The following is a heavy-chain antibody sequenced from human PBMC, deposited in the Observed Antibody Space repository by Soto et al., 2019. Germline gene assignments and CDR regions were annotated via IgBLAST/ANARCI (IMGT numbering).Heavy chain of an antibody. J-gene: IGHJ6*03. V-gene: IGHV1-8*01. CDR2: MNPNSGNT. D-gene: IGHD4-17*01. Sequence: ASVKVSCKASGYTFTSYDINWVRQATGQGLEWMGWMNPNSGNTGYAQKFQGRVTMTRNTSISTAYMELSSLRSEDTAVYYCARGWQVTTSRYYYYYYMDVWGKGTTVTVS. CDR3: ARGWQVTTSRYYYYYYMDV. CDR1: GYTFTSYD.